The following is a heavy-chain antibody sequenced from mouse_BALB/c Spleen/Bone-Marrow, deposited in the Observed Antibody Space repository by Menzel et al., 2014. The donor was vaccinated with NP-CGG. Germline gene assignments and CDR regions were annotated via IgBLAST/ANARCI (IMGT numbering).Heavy chain of an antibody. J-gene: IGHJ4*01. D-gene: IGHD1-1*01. CDR1: GFSLTSYG. CDR2: IWAGGST. CDR3: AREGRGYYGSSGAAMDY. V-gene: IGHV2-9*02. Sequence: VQLQQSGPGLVAPSQSLSITYTVSGFSLTSYGVHWVRQPPGKGLEWLGVIWAGGSTSYNSALMSRLSINQDNSKSQVFLKLNSLQTDDTATYYCAREGRGYYGSSGAAMDYWGQGTSVTVSS.